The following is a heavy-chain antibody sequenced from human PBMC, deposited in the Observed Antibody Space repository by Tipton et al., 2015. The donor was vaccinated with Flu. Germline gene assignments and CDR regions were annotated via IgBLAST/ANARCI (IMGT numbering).Heavy chain of an antibody. CDR1: GGSISSYY. J-gene: IGHJ1*01. CDR2: IYYSGST. CDR3: ARDLGVAVAGTGGFQH. D-gene: IGHD6-19*01. V-gene: IGHV4-59*01. Sequence: LRLSCTVSGGSISSYYWSWIRQPPGKGLEWIGYIYYSGSTNYSPSLKSRVTISVDTSKNQFSLKLSSVTAADTAVYYCARDLGVAVAGTGGFQHWGQGTLVTVSS.